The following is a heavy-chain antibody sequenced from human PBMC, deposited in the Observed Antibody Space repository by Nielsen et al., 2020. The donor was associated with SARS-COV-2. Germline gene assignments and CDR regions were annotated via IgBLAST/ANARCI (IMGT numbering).Heavy chain of an antibody. D-gene: IGHD4-11*01. Sequence: GESLKISCAASGFGFSSYSMDWVRQAPGKGLEWVANINEDGSVVNYVDSVKGRFTISRDNAGKSLYLQMNSLRAEDTAVYYCARDAAYSRFDYWGQGTLVTVSS. CDR1: GFGFSSYS. J-gene: IGHJ4*02. CDR2: INEDGSVV. V-gene: IGHV3-7*05. CDR3: ARDAAYSRFDY.